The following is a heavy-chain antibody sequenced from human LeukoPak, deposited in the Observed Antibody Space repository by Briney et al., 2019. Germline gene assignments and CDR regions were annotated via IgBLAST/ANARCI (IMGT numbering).Heavy chain of an antibody. CDR1: GFTFSSYS. CDR3: ARGALDMDV. J-gene: IGHJ6*03. V-gene: IGHV3-21*01. CDR2: ISSSSSYI. Sequence: PGGXLRLSCAASGFTFSSYSMNWVRQAPGKGLEGVSSISSSSSYIYYADSVKGRFTISRDKDKNSLYLQMNSLRAEDTAVYYCARGALDMDVWGKGTTVTVSS.